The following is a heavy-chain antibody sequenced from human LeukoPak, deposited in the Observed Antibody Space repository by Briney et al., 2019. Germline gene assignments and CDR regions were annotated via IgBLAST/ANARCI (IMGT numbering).Heavy chain of an antibody. CDR2: ISYDGSNK. Sequence: GGSLRLSCAASGFTFSSYAMHWVRQAPGKGLEWVAVISYDGSNKYYADSVKGRFTISRDNSKNTPYLQMNSLRAEDTAVYYCARGPPKNCSGGSCYEFDYWGQGTLVTVSS. J-gene: IGHJ4*02. CDR3: ARGPPKNCSGGSCYEFDY. V-gene: IGHV3-30-3*01. CDR1: GFTFSSYA. D-gene: IGHD2-15*01.